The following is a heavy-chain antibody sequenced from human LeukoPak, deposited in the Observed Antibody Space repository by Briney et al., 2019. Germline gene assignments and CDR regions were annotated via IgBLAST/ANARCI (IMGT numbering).Heavy chain of an antibody. Sequence: QAGGSLRLSCAASEFSFGNFWMTWVRQAPGKGLEWVANIKQDGSEKYYVDSVKGRFTISRDNAKNSLYLQMNSLRAEDTAVYYCASDPGSSWYRNAFDIWGQGTMVTVSS. CDR2: IKQDGSEK. J-gene: IGHJ3*02. D-gene: IGHD6-13*01. CDR3: ASDPGSSWYRNAFDI. V-gene: IGHV3-7*01. CDR1: EFSFGNFW.